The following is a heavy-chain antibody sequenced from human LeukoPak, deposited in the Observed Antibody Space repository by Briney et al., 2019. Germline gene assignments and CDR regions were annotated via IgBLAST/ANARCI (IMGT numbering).Heavy chain of an antibody. Sequence: ASVKVSCKASGYTFTGYYMHWVRQAPGQGLEWMGWINPNSGGTNYAQKFRGRVTMTRDTSISTAYMELSRLRSDDTAVYYCARGGWLQFVDAFDIWGQGTMVTVSS. V-gene: IGHV1-2*02. D-gene: IGHD5-24*01. J-gene: IGHJ3*02. CDR1: GYTFTGYY. CDR3: ARGGWLQFVDAFDI. CDR2: INPNSGGT.